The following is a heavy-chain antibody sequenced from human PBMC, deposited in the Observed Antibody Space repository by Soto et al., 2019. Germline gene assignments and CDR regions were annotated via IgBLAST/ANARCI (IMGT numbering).Heavy chain of an antibody. D-gene: IGHD1-26*01. Sequence: ASVKVSCKASGGTFSSYAISWVRQAPGQGLEWMGGIIPIFGTTNYAQKFQGRVTMTRNTSISTAYMELSSLRSEDTAVYYCARGTARGLQNFDYWGQGTLVTVSS. CDR3: ARGTARGLQNFDY. J-gene: IGHJ4*02. CDR1: GGTFSSYA. CDR2: IIPIFGTT. V-gene: IGHV1-69*05.